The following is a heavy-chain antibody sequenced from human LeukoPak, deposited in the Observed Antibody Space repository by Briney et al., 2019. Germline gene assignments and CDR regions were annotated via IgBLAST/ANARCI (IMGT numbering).Heavy chain of an antibody. D-gene: IGHD2-2*01. CDR2: ISCSGSTI. CDR1: GFTFSDYY. J-gene: IGHJ4*02. V-gene: IGHV3-11*04. Sequence: GGSLRLSCAASGFTFSDYYMSWIRQAPGKGLEWVAYISCSGSTIYYAASVKGRCTISRANAKNSLFLQMTSLRAEDPAVYYCASLPAHCSSTACYYDYWGQGTLVPVSS. CDR3: ASLPAHCSSTACYYDY.